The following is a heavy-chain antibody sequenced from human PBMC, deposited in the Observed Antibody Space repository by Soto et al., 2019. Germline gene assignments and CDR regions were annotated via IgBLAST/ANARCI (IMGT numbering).Heavy chain of an antibody. Sequence: PGESLKISWKGSGYSFTSYWIGWVRQMPGKGLEWMGIIYPGDSDTRYSPSFQGQVTISADKSISTAYLQWSSLKASDTAMYYCARHAVVVTAMQWWYFDYWGQGTLVTVSS. V-gene: IGHV5-51*01. D-gene: IGHD2-21*02. CDR3: ARHAVVVTAMQWWYFDY. CDR1: GYSFTSYW. CDR2: IYPGDSDT. J-gene: IGHJ4*02.